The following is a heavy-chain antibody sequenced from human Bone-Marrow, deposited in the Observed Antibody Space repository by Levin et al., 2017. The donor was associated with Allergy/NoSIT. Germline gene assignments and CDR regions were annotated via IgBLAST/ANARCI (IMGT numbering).Heavy chain of an antibody. CDR3: AREEGWGYHYGMDV. CDR2: IKQDGSET. D-gene: IGHD3-16*02. CDR1: GFTFTSFW. J-gene: IGHJ6*02. Sequence: AGGSLRLSCAASGFTFTSFWMTWVRQAPGKGLEWVANIKQDGSETYYVDSVKGRFTISRDNAKNSVYLQMSSLRVDDTAVYYCAREEGWGYHYGMDVWGQGTTVTVSS. V-gene: IGHV3-7*01.